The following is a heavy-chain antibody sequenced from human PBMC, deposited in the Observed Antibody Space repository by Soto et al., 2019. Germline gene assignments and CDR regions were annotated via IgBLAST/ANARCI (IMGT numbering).Heavy chain of an antibody. CDR1: GFTFSSYS. V-gene: IGHV3-21*01. CDR3: ARVGAPVAFDY. CDR2: ISSSSSYI. J-gene: IGHJ4*02. Sequence: EVQLVESGGGLVKPGGSLRLSCAASGFTFSSYSMNWVRQAPGKGLEWVSSISSSSSYIYYADSVKGRFTISRDNARNSLYLQMNSLRAEDTAVYYCARVGAPVAFDYWGQGTLVTVSS.